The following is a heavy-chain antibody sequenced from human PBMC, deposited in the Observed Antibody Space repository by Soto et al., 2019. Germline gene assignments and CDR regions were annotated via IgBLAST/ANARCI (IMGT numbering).Heavy chain of an antibody. D-gene: IGHD4-17*01. CDR2: ISGSGGST. CDR1: GFTFSSYA. Sequence: GGSLRLSCAASGFTFSSYAMSWVRQAPGKGLEWVSAISGSGGSTYYADSVKGRFTISRDNSKNTLYLQMNSLRAEDTAVYYCAKHEGDYVVYYYYYYMDVWGKGTTVTVSS. J-gene: IGHJ6*03. V-gene: IGHV3-23*01. CDR3: AKHEGDYVVYYYYYYMDV.